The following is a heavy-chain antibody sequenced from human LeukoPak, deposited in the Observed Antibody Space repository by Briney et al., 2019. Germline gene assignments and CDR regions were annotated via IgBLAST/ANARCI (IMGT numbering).Heavy chain of an antibody. CDR1: GGSFSGYY. V-gene: IGHV4-34*01. CDR3: ARYYYDFWSGYYYYYMDI. J-gene: IGHJ6*03. D-gene: IGHD3-3*01. Sequence: SETLSLTCAVYGGSFSGYYWSWIRQPPGKGLEWIGEINHNGSTNYNPSPKTRVTISVNTSKNPFYLKLSSMTALNTAEYSCARYYYDFWSGYYYYYMDIWGKGPTVTVSS. CDR2: INHNGST.